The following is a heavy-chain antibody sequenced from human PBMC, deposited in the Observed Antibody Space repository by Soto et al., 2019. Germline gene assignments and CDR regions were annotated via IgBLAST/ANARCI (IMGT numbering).Heavy chain of an antibody. J-gene: IGHJ3*01. CDR2: ISTHNGNT. D-gene: IGHD3-3*01. CDR3: SREGILGLFDSYDL. CDR1: VFTSSG. V-gene: IGHV1-18*04. Sequence: QDQLVQSGAEVKKPGASVKVSCKASVFTSSGISWVRQAPGQRLEWMGWISTHNGNTIYAQKFQGRVIMTMDTSTTTVYMELRSLRPDDTAVYLCSREGILGLFDSYDLWGQGTMVTVSS.